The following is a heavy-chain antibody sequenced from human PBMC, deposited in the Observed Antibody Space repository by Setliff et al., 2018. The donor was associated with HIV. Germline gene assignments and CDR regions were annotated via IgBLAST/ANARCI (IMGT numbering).Heavy chain of an antibody. V-gene: IGHV1-3*01. Sequence: ASVKVSCKASGYTFTNYGIHWVRQAPGQRLEWMGWINAANGYTEYSQKNQGRVTISRDTTASTVYMEVNSLRSEDTAVYSCAREGLYGTGGLDFWGQGTLVTVSS. CDR2: INAANGYT. CDR3: AREGLYGTGGLDF. J-gene: IGHJ4*02. CDR1: GYTFTNYG. D-gene: IGHD3-10*01.